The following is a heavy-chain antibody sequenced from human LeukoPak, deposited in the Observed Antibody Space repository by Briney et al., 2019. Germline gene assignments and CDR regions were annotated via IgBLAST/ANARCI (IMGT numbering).Heavy chain of an antibody. CDR1: GGSIGSGGYY. CDR3: ARVPIDYYYGLPPDAFDI. CDR2: IYYSGST. D-gene: IGHD3-10*01. Sequence: SQTLSLTCTVSGGSIGSGGYYWSWIRQHPGKGLEWIGYIYYSGSTYYNPSLKSRVTISVDTSKNQFSLKLSSVTAADTAVYYCARVPIDYYYGLPPDAFDIWGQGTMVTVSS. V-gene: IGHV4-31*03. J-gene: IGHJ3*02.